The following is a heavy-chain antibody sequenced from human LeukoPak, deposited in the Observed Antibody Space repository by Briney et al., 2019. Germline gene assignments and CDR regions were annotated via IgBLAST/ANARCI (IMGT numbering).Heavy chain of an antibody. V-gene: IGHV3-74*01. CDR3: VGDPPNSGYAFQV. J-gene: IGHJ3*01. CDR1: GFTVSSNY. Sequence: GGSLRLSCAASGFTVSSNYMSWVRQAPGKGLVWVSRITNDGSSTTYADSVKGRFTISRDNSKNMVYLQMNSLRAEDTALYYCVGDPPNSGYAFQVWGHGTVVTVSS. D-gene: IGHD3-22*01. CDR2: ITNDGSST.